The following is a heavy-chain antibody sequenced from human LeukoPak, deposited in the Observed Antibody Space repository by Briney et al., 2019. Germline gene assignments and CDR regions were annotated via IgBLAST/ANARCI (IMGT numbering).Heavy chain of an antibody. CDR2: ISSSSSYI. D-gene: IGHD4-17*01. V-gene: IGHV3-21*01. CDR3: ARDHYYGDYYCYYMDV. Sequence: GGSLRLSCAASGLTFSSYSMNWVRKAPGKGLEWVSSISSSSSYIYYADSVKGRFTISRDNAKNSLYLQMNSLRAEDTAVYYCARDHYYGDYYCYYMDVWGKGTTVTVSS. CDR1: GLTFSSYS. J-gene: IGHJ6*03.